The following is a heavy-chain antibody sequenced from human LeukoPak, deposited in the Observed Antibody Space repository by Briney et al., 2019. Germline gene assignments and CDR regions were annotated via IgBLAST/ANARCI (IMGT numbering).Heavy chain of an antibody. D-gene: IGHD5-18*01. V-gene: IGHV1-46*01. Sequence: ASVKVSCKASGYTFTSYYMHWVRQVPGQGLEWMGIINPSGGSTSYAQKFQERVTITRDMSTSTAYMELSSLRSEDTAVYYCAAGGSLNSYGYGNWGQGTLVTVSS. CDR1: GYTFTSYY. CDR3: AAGGSLNSYGYGN. J-gene: IGHJ4*02. CDR2: INPSGGST.